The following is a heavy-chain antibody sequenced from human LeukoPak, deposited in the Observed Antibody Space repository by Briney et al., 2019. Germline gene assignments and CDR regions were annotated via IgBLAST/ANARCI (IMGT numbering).Heavy chain of an antibody. Sequence: SETLSLTCSVSGGSISSYYWSWIRQPPGKGLEWIGYIYSSGSTNYNPSLKSRVTISGDTSKNQFSLKLTSVAAADTAVYYCASTAADDDSYYYYYMDVWGKGTTVTVSS. CDR1: GGSISSYY. CDR2: IYSSGST. D-gene: IGHD6-13*01. CDR3: ASTAADDDSYYYYYMDV. J-gene: IGHJ6*03. V-gene: IGHV4-4*09.